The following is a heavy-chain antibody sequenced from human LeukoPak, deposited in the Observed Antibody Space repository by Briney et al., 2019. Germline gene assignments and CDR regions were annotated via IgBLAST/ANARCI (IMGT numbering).Heavy chain of an antibody. D-gene: IGHD4-23*01. CDR3: ARDLTFYGGTPRFTFDI. J-gene: IGHJ3*02. Sequence: GGSLRLSCAASGFTFSSYAMHWVRQAPGKGLEWVAVISYDGSNKYYADSVKGRFSISRDNAKNSLYLQMSSLRAEDTAVYYCARDLTFYGGTPRFTFDIWGQGTMVTVSS. CDR2: ISYDGSNK. V-gene: IGHV3-30-3*01. CDR1: GFTFSSYA.